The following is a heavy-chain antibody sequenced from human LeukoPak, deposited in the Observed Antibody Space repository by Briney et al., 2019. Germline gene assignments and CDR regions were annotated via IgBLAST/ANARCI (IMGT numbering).Heavy chain of an antibody. J-gene: IGHJ4*02. CDR3: ATGLDCSGGSCYSEFDY. D-gene: IGHD2-15*01. Sequence: ASVKVSCKVSGYTLTELSMHWVRQAPGKGLEWMGGFDPEDGETIYAQKFQGRVTMTEDTSTDTAYMELSSLRSEDTAVCYCATGLDCSGGSCYSEFDYWGQGTLVTVSP. V-gene: IGHV1-24*01. CDR2: FDPEDGET. CDR1: GYTLTELS.